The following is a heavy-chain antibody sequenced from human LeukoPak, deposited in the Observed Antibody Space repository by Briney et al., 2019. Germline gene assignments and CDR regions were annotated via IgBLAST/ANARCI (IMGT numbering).Heavy chain of an antibody. CDR3: ARTDLMIAARPSEIFDY. Sequence: ASVKVSCKASGYTFTSYAMNWVRQAPGQGLEWMGWINPNSGGTNYAQKFQGRVTMTRDTSISTAYMELSRLRSDDTAVYYCARTDLMIAARPSEIFDYWGQGTLVTVSS. V-gene: IGHV1-2*02. CDR1: GYTFTSYA. J-gene: IGHJ4*02. CDR2: INPNSGGT. D-gene: IGHD6-13*01.